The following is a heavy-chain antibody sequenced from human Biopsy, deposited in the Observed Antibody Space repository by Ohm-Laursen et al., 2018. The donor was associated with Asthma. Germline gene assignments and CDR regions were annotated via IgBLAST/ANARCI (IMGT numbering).Heavy chain of an antibody. CDR1: GFTSSSYG. J-gene: IGHJ4*02. CDR2: IWYDGSNK. Sequence: SLRLSCAASGFTSSSYGMHWVRQAPGKGLEWVAVIWYDGSNKYYADSVKGRFTLSRDNSKNTLYLQMNSLRAEDTAVYYCARKARHGDYDFDYWGQGTLVTVSS. D-gene: IGHD4-17*01. CDR3: ARKARHGDYDFDY. V-gene: IGHV3-33*01.